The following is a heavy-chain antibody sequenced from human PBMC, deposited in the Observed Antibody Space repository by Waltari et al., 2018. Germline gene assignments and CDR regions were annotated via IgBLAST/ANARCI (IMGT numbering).Heavy chain of an antibody. CDR2: ISATSATI. D-gene: IGHD6-13*01. J-gene: IGHJ1*01. V-gene: IGHV3-48*01. CDR3: ARDGTATGGKEYFQH. CDR1: GFIFSSYS. Sequence: EVQLVESGGGLVQPGRSLRLSCAASGFIFSSYSMSWVRQVPGKGLEWVSYISATSATISYADSVKGRFTISRDNAKNSLYLQMHGLSAEDTATYFCARDGTATGGKEYFQHWGQGTLVNVS.